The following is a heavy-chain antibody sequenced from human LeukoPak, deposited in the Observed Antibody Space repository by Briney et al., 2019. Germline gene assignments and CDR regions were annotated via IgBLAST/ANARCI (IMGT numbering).Heavy chain of an antibody. CDR3: AKVWGGSSGWYYFDY. CDR2: ISASGSGT. Sequence: PGGFLRLSCAASGFTFSSYALTWVRQPPGKGLEWVSAISASGSGTYYAASVRGRFTISRDNSKNTMYVQMNSLRVEDTAVYYCAKVWGGSSGWYYFDYWGQGTQVTVSP. CDR1: GFTFSSYA. V-gene: IGHV3-23*01. D-gene: IGHD6-19*01. J-gene: IGHJ4*02.